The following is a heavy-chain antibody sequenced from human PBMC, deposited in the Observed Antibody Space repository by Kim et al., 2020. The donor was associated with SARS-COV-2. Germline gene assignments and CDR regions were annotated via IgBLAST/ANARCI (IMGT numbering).Heavy chain of an antibody. CDR2: IYYSGST. D-gene: IGHD3-10*01. V-gene: IGHV4-59*13. CDR1: GGSISSYY. J-gene: IGHJ6*02. CDR3: ASSKPITSLGMDV. Sequence: SETLSLTCTVSGGSISSYYWSWIRQPPGKGLEWIGYIYYSGSTNYNPSLKSRVTISVDTSKNQFSLKLSSVTAADTAVYYCASSKPITSLGMDVWGQGTTVTVSS.